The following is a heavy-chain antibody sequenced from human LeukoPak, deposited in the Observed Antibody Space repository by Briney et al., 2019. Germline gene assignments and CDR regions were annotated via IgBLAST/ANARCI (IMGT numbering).Heavy chain of an antibody. CDR3: AKDAIVRDYSNSDY. Sequence: ASVKVSCKASGYTFTNYYIHWVREAPGQGLEWMGWINPNSGGTNYAQKFQGRVTMTRDTSIHTAYMELSRLTSDDTAVYYCAKDAIVRDYSNSDYWGQGTLVNVFS. V-gene: IGHV1-2*02. CDR1: GYTFTNYY. CDR2: INPNSGGT. J-gene: IGHJ4*02. D-gene: IGHD4-11*01.